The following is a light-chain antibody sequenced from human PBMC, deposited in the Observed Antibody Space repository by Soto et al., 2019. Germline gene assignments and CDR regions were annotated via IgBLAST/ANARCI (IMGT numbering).Light chain of an antibody. V-gene: IGKV3-20*01. J-gene: IGKJ4*01. Sequence: EIVLTQSPGTLSLSPGERATLSCRASQTISNTFLAWYQQRPGQAPRLLIYGASGRAAGIPDRFSGSGSGTDFTLSISRLEPEDFAVYYCQQYGVSPTFGGGTKVDIK. CDR1: QTISNTF. CDR3: QQYGVSPT. CDR2: GAS.